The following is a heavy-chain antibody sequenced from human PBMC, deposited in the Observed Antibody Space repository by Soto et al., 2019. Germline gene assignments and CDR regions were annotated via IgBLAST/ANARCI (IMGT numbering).Heavy chain of an antibody. CDR2: ISYGGGTA. D-gene: IGHD3-10*01. CDR3: ARDLYYYGSGSGYFDY. Sequence: PGGSLRLSCAASEFTFSNYAMSWVRQAPGKGLEWVSAISYGGGTAYYADSVKGRFTISRDNSKNTLYLQMNSLRDEDTAVYYCARDLYYYGSGSGYFDYWGQGIQVTVSS. V-gene: IGHV3-23*01. J-gene: IGHJ4*02. CDR1: EFTFSNYA.